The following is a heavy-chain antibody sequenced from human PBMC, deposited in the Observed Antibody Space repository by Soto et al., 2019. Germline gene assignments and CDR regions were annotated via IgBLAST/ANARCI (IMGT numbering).Heavy chain of an antibody. V-gene: IGHV3-53*01. D-gene: IGHD3-10*01. Sequence: GGSLRLSCAASGFTVSSNYMSWVRQAPGKGLEWVSVIYSGGSTYYADSVKGRFTISRDNSKNTLYLQMNSLRAEDTAVYYCARVEAYGSGSYYNPVRNYYYYGMDVWGQGTTVTVSS. CDR1: GFTVSSNY. CDR3: ARVEAYGSGSYYNPVRNYYYYGMDV. CDR2: IYSGGST. J-gene: IGHJ6*02.